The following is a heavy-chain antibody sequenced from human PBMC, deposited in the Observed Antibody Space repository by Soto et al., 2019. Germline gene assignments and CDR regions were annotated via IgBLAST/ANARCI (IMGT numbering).Heavy chain of an antibody. CDR2: IYYSETT. V-gene: IGHV4-31*02. D-gene: IGHD3-10*01. CDR1: GGSVSSGGYY. J-gene: IGHJ3*02. Sequence: SETLSLTCIVSGGSVSSGGYYWNWIRQHPGKGLEWIGYIYYSETTYYNPSLQSRVTISVDTSKNQFSLKLSSVTAADTAVYYCASDTGTDAFDIWGQGTMVT. CDR3: ASDTGTDAFDI.